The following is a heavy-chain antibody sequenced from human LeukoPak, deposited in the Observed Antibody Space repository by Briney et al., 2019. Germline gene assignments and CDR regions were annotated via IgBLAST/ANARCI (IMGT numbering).Heavy chain of an antibody. V-gene: IGHV3-30*03. D-gene: IGHD3-10*01. J-gene: IGHJ5*02. CDR2: VTYDRSNK. CDR3: GGGRAQIDP. Sequence: GRSLTLAWAASTFTFSSYCMHWVRQVAGKGLEWVADVTYDRSNKYYPDSGKGRLTISRDNSKNTQYLKMNSLRAEDTAVFYCGGGRAQIDPCGQATLVTVSS. CDR1: TFTFSSYC.